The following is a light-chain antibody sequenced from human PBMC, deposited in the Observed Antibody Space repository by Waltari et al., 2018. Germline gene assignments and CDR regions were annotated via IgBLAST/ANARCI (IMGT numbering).Light chain of an antibody. CDR3: QSYDDSLSGYV. Sequence: QSVLTQPPSVSGAPGQRVTISCTVSSSNIGAGHEVHWYQQLPGRAPSLLISNNTNRPSGVPDRISGSNSGTSASLVITGLQAEDEAEFYCQSYDDSLSGYVFGGGTKLTVL. V-gene: IGLV1-40*01. J-gene: IGLJ3*02. CDR2: NNT. CDR1: SSNIGAGHE.